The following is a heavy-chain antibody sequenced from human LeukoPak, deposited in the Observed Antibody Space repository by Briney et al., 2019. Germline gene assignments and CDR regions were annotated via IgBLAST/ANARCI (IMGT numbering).Heavy chain of an antibody. J-gene: IGHJ6*04. Sequence: GGSLRLSCAASGFTFNNYNMNWVRQAPGKGLEWVSSISSSSRYIYYADSVKGRFTISRDNAKNSLYLQMNSLRAEDTAVYYCAELGITMIGGVWGKGTTVTISS. D-gene: IGHD3-10*02. V-gene: IGHV3-21*06. CDR2: ISSSSRYI. CDR1: GFTFNNYN. CDR3: AELGITMIGGV.